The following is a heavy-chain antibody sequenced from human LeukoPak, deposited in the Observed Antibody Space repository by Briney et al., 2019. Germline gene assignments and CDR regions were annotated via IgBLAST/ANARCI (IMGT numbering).Heavy chain of an antibody. CDR3: ARNPRAVKDAFDI. V-gene: IGHV5-51*01. Sequence: GESLKISCKGSGYSFTSYWIGWVRQMPGKGLEWMGIIYPGDSDTRYSPSFQGQVNISADKSISTAYLQWSSLKASDTAMYYCARNPRAVKDAFDIWGQGTMVTVSS. CDR1: GYSFTSYW. CDR2: IYPGDSDT. D-gene: IGHD6-19*01. J-gene: IGHJ3*02.